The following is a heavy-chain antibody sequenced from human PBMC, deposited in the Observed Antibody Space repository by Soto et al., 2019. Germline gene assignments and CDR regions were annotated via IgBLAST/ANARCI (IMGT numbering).Heavy chain of an antibody. J-gene: IGHJ5*02. CDR2: ISYDGSNK. CDR3: ARGDHRFSSPGWFDP. V-gene: IGHV3-30-3*01. Sequence: QVQLVESGGGVVQPGRSLRLSCAASGFTFSSYAMHWVRQAPGKRLEWVAVISYDGSNKYYADSVKGRFTISRDNSKNTLYLQMNSLRAEDTAVYYCARGDHRFSSPGWFDPWGQGTLVTVSS. CDR1: GFTFSSYA. D-gene: IGHD2-21*02.